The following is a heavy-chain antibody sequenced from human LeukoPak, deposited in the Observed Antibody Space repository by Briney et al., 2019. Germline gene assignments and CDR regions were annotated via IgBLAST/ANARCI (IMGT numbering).Heavy chain of an antibody. J-gene: IGHJ4*02. CDR3: ARGMAYDSSGYYPQYFDY. Sequence: GGSLRLSCAASGFTFSSCGMHWVRQAPGKGLESVAVIWYDGSNKYYADSVKGRFTISRDNSKNTLYLQMNSLRAEDTAVYYCARGMAYDSSGYYPQYFDYWSQGTLVTVSS. CDR1: GFTFSSCG. V-gene: IGHV3-33*01. D-gene: IGHD3-22*01. CDR2: IWYDGSNK.